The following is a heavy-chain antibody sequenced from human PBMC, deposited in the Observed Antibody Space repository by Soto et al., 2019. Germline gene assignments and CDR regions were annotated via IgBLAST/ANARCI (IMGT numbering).Heavy chain of an antibody. V-gene: IGHV3-23*01. CDR3: ARHDSGTNTHFDC. J-gene: IGHJ4*02. CDR2: SSGSGAST. Sequence: PGGSLRLSCVASGFTFSSYAMGWVRQAPGKGLEWVSLSSGSGASTYYADSVKGRFTISRDSSKNTLYLQMNSLRAEDTAVYYCARHDSGTNTHFDCWGQGTLVTVSS. CDR1: GFTFSSYA. D-gene: IGHD3-10*01.